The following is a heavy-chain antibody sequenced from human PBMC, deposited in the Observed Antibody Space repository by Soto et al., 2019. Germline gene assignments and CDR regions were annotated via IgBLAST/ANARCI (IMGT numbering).Heavy chain of an antibody. CDR3: ARRTTYYDILTDYYFDF. D-gene: IGHD3-9*01. CDR2: IYPSDSDT. J-gene: IGHJ4*01. V-gene: IGHV5-51*01. Sequence: GESLKISCEGFGYSFSIYWIVWVRQMPGKGLEWMGIIYPSDSDTIYSPSFRGQVTISVDKSIRTAYLQWSSLKASDTAMYYCARRTTYYDILTDYYFDFWGQGTQVTVSS. CDR1: GYSFSIYW.